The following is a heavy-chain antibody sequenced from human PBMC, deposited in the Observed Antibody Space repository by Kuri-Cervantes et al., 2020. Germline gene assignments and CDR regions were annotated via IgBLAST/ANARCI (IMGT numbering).Heavy chain of an antibody. CDR3: ARVPPAGMDY. CDR2: IYYSGST. V-gene: IGHV4-39*07. Sequence: ESLKISCTVSGGSISSSSYYWGWIRQPPGKGLEWIGSIYYSGSTYYNPSLKSRVTISVDTSKNQFSLKLSSVTAADTAVYYCARVPPAGMDYWGQGTLVTVSS. J-gene: IGHJ4*02. CDR1: GGSISSSSYY. D-gene: IGHD2-2*01.